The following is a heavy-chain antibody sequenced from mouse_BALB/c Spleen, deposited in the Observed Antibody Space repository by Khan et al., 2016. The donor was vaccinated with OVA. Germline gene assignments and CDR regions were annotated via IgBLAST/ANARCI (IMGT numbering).Heavy chain of an antibody. CDR2: ISSCGDNT. D-gene: IGHD2-1*01. J-gene: IGHJ3*01. CDR1: GFTFSSFS. Sequence: EVKLEESGGGLVKPGGSLKLSCAASGFTFSSFSMSWVRQTPEKRLEWVATISSCGDNTFYSDSVKGRFTISRDNAKNNLTLQMSSLMSEDTALYYCARSNYGTFAYWGQGTLVTVSA. V-gene: IGHV5-9*03. CDR3: ARSNYGTFAY.